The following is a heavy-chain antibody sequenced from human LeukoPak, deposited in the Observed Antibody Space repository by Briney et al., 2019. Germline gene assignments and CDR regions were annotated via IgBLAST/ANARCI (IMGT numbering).Heavy chain of an antibody. V-gene: IGHV4-39*07. CDR3: ARDGYSGNDGL. CDR1: GGSISSSNYY. Sequence: SETLSLTCTVSGGSISSSNYYWGWLRQPPGKGLEWIASMYYSGSTYYNPSLKSRVSTSLDTSKNQFSLKLSSVTAADTAVYYCARDGYSGNDGLWGQGSLVTVSS. J-gene: IGHJ4*02. CDR2: MYYSGST. D-gene: IGHD5-12*01.